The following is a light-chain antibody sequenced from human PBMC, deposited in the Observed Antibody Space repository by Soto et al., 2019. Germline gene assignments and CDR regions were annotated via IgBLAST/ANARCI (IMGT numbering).Light chain of an antibody. V-gene: IGKV1-9*01. CDR2: AAS. J-gene: IGKJ4*02. CDR1: QGITSY. Sequence: IQLTQSPSSRSASVGDRVTITCRASQGITSYLAWYQQKPGKAPKLLIYAASTLQNGDPSRFGGSGSGTCFSLSISSLQPVDFPPYWCQPLNRCPRTFGGGNKVEIK. CDR3: QPLNRCPRT.